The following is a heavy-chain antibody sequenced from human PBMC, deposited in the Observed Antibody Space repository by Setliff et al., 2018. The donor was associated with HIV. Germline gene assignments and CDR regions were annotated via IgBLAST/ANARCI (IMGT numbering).Heavy chain of an antibody. CDR2: ISGSAGTT. V-gene: IGHV3-23*01. Sequence: PGGSLRLSCAVSGFTFISYGMNWVRQAPGKGLEWVSGISGSAGTTYYADSVKGRFTISRDNSKNTLYLQMNSLRAEDTAVYYCAKDRRYYYGSGSYAAETWGQGTLVTVSS. CDR1: GFTFISYG. D-gene: IGHD3-10*01. J-gene: IGHJ5*02. CDR3: AKDRRYYYGSGSYAAET.